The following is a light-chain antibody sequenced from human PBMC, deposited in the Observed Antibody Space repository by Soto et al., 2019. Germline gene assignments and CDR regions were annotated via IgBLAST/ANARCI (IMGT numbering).Light chain of an antibody. CDR1: SSDVRSYNL. Sequence: QSALTQPASVSGSPGQSITFSCTGTSSDVRSYNLVSWYQQHPGKAPKLMIYEGSKRPSGDSNRFSGPKSGNTASLTISGLQAEDEADYYCCSYAGSSTFVVFGGGTKVTVL. J-gene: IGLJ2*01. CDR3: CSYAGSSTFVV. V-gene: IGLV2-23*03. CDR2: EGS.